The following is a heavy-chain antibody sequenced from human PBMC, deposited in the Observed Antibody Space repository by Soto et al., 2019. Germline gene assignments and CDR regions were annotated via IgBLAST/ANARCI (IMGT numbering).Heavy chain of an antibody. CDR1: GFTFGSYW. V-gene: IGHV3-74*01. Sequence: EVQLVESGGGLVQPGGSLRLSCTASGFTFGSYWMHWVRQVPGRGLMWVSRISTDGSSTHYADSVKGRFTTSRDNAKNTLYLQLNSLRAEDTAVYYCARNRDGVDYWGQGTLVTVSS. CDR3: ARNRDGVDY. J-gene: IGHJ4*02. CDR2: ISTDGSST.